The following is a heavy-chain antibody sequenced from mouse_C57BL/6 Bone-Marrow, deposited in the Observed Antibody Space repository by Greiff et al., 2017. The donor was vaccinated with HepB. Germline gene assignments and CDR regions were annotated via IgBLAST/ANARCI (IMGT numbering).Heavy chain of an antibody. Sequence: EVKVVESGGGLVQPGGSMKLTCAASGFTFSDAWMDWVRQSPEKGLEWVAEIRNKANNHATYYAESVKGRFTISRDDSKSSVYLQMNSLRAEDTGIYYCTRPTVVARDAMDYWGQGTSVTVSS. J-gene: IGHJ4*01. CDR3: TRPTVVARDAMDY. CDR2: IRNKANNHAT. CDR1: GFTFSDAW. D-gene: IGHD1-1*01. V-gene: IGHV6-6*01.